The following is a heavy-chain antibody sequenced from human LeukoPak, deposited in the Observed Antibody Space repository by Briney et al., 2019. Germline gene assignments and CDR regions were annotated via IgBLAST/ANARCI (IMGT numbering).Heavy chain of an antibody. J-gene: IGHJ4*02. Sequence: WVRQPPGKGLECIGSIYYSGRTYYNPSLKSRVTISVDTSKNQFSLKLSSVTAADTAVYYCARIRYSENIDYWGQGALVTVSS. CDR2: IYYSGRT. CDR3: ARIRYSENIDY. V-gene: IGHV4-39*01. D-gene: IGHD1-1*01.